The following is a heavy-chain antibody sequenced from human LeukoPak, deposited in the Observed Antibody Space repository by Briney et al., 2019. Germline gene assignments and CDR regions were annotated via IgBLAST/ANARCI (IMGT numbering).Heavy chain of an antibody. Sequence: SETLSLTCAVYGGSFSGYYWSWIRQPPGKGLEWIGEINHSGSTNYNPSLKSRVTISVDTSKNQFSLKLSSVTAADTAVYYCARNSSWYRYYYYYMDVWGKGTTVTVSS. D-gene: IGHD6-13*01. CDR1: GGSFSGYY. CDR3: ARNSSWYRYYYYYMDV. J-gene: IGHJ6*03. V-gene: IGHV4-34*01. CDR2: INHSGST.